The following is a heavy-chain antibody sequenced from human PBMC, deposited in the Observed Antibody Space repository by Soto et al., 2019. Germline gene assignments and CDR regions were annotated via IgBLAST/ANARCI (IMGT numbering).Heavy chain of an antibody. Sequence: GASVKVSCKASGYTFTSYDINWVRQATGQGLEWMGWMNPNSGNTGYAQKFQGRVTMTRNTSISTAYMELSSLRSEDTAVYYCARSPSSGWHNYYYYGMDVWGQGPTVTVSS. J-gene: IGHJ6*02. CDR3: ARSPSSGWHNYYYYGMDV. V-gene: IGHV1-8*01. CDR1: GYTFTSYD. CDR2: MNPNSGNT. D-gene: IGHD6-19*01.